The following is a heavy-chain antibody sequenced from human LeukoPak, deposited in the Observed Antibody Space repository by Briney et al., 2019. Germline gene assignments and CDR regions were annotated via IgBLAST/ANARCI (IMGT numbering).Heavy chain of an antibody. V-gene: IGHV1-2*02. Sequence: ASVKVSCKASGYTFTGYYMHWVRQAPGQGLEWMGWINANSGGTNIAQGFQGRLTMTRDTSISTLYMELSSLTSDDTAVYYCVRDLSTVTTPYFGFWAQGTLVTVSS. CDR3: VRDLSTVTTPYFGF. J-gene: IGHJ4*02. CDR2: INANSGGT. D-gene: IGHD4-17*01. CDR1: GYTFTGYY.